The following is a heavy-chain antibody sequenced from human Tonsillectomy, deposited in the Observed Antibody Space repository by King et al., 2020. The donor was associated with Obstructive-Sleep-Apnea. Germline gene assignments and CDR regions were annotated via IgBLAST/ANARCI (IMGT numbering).Heavy chain of an antibody. CDR2: IYHSGST. CDR3: ARSPTLEAAGMALGY. D-gene: IGHD6-13*01. CDR1: GGSISSGNW. J-gene: IGHJ4*02. V-gene: IGHV4-4*02. Sequence: VQLQESGPGLVKPSGTLSLTCAVSGGSISSGNWWTWVRQPPGKGLEWIGEIYHSGSTNYNPSLKLLVAISVDRSKNRVSLKLTSLTAADTAVYYCARSPTLEAAGMALGYWGQGTLVTVSS.